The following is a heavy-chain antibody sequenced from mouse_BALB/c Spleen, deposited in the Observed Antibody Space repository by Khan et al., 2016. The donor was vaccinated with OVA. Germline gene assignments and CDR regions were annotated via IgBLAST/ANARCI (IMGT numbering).Heavy chain of an antibody. Sequence: QVQLQQSGAELMKPGASVKISCKATGYTFSSYWIEWVKQRPGHGLEWMGEILPGSGSTNYNEKCKGKATFTADTSSNTAYMRISSLTSEDSAVYCCARYWFWFAYGGQGTVVTVSA. D-gene: IGHD2-2*01. J-gene: IGHJ3*01. CDR3: ARYWFWFAY. CDR2: ILPGSGST. V-gene: IGHV1-9*01. CDR1: GYTFSSYW.